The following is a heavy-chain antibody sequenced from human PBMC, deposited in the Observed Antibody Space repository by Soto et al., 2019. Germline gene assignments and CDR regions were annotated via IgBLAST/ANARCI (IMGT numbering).Heavy chain of an antibody. CDR3: ARGFSTGGYHNGNWFDF. V-gene: IGHV4-39*01. Sequence: PSETLSLTCSVSGASISSSDYYWGWIRQPPGQGLEWIGSIYGGSTYYNPSLKSRVTISVDTSKNQFSLRLSSVTAADTAVFYCARGFSTGGYHNGNWFDFWGQGILVTVFS. CDR1: GASISSSDYY. D-gene: IGHD1-26*01. J-gene: IGHJ5*01. CDR2: IYGGST.